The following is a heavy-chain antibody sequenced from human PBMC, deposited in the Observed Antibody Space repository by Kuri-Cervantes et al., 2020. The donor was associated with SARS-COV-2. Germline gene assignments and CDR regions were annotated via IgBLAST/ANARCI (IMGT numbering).Heavy chain of an antibody. CDR3: ARQMMSSITIFGVVITRNWFDP. CDR1: GGSISSSSYY. J-gene: IGHJ5*02. D-gene: IGHD3-3*01. CDR2: IYYSGST. Sequence: SETLSLTCTVSGGSISSSSYYWGWIRQPPGKGLEWIGSIYYSGSTYYNPSLKSRVTMSVDTSKNQFSLKLSSVTAADTAVYYCARQMMSSITIFGVVITRNWFDPWGQGTLVTVSS. V-gene: IGHV4-39*01.